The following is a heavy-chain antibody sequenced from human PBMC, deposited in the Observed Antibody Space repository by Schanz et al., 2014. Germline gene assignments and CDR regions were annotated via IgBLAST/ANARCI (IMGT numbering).Heavy chain of an antibody. V-gene: IGHV1-18*04. CDR2: ISGYNGNT. J-gene: IGHJ4*02. Sequence: QVQLVQSGGEVKKPGASVKVSCKASGYTFRHYGISWLRQAPGQGLEWMGSISGYNGNTNYAPKVQDRVTMTTDTSTSTAYMELRSLRSDDTAVYYCARGWGYDALTGYVFWGQGTLVTVSS. CDR1: GYTFRHYG. D-gene: IGHD3-9*01. CDR3: ARGWGYDALTGYVF.